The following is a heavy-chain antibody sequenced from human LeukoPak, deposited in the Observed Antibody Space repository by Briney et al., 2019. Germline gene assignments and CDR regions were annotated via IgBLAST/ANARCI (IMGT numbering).Heavy chain of an antibody. Sequence: GGSLRLSCAASGFTFSSYSMNWVRQAPGKGLEWVSSISSNSSYIYYADSVKGRFTISRDNAKTSLYLQMTSLRAEDTAVYYWARGFNKIVVVLTGDYWGQGTLVTVSS. V-gene: IGHV3-21*01. D-gene: IGHD3-22*01. CDR3: ARGFNKIVVVLTGDY. CDR2: ISSNSSYI. CDR1: GFTFSSYS. J-gene: IGHJ4*02.